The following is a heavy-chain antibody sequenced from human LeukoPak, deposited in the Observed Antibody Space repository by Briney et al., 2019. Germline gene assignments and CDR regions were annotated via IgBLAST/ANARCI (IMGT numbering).Heavy chain of an antibody. CDR2: INHSGST. D-gene: IGHD2-2*01. V-gene: IGHV4-39*07. CDR3: ARVDIVVVPAAMSWFDP. Sequence: PSETLSLTCTVSGGSISSSSYYWGWIRQPPGKGLEWIGEINHSGSTNYNPSLKSRVTISVNTSKNQFSLKLSSVTAADTAVYYCARVDIVVVPAAMSWFDPWGQGTLVTVSS. J-gene: IGHJ5*02. CDR1: GGSISSSSYY.